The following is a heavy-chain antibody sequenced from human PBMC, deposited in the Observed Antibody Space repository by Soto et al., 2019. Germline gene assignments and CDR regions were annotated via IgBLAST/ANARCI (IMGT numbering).Heavy chain of an antibody. V-gene: IGHV4-59*08. J-gene: IGHJ6*02. D-gene: IGHD3-10*01. CDR1: DDSSSSNK. CDR2: IDSSGGT. CDR3: VRQGFGRLHGLVDV. Sequence: QVQLQESGPGLVEPSETLSLSCIVSDDSSSSNKWSWIWQPPGRRLEWIGYIDSSGGTSYNPSLQSRVTISVDTSTKQFSLKLSSVTAADSAVYYCVRQGFGRLHGLVDVWGQGTTVTVSS.